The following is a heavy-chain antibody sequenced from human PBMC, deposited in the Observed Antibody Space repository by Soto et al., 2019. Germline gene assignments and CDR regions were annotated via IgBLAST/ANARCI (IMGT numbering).Heavy chain of an antibody. CDR3: PRALLVWIVELTRRGGHYFYMDV. J-gene: IGHJ6*03. CDR2: INNSGST. V-gene: IGHV4-34*01. D-gene: IGHD3-10*01. CDR1: GGSFSGYY. Sequence: QVQLQQWGAGLLKPSETLSLTCAVYGGSFSGYYWSWIRQTPGKGLEWIGEINNSGSTNHNPSLRSRCSRLIDTPKNPFSLKMGSPTPAHTAVYSCPRALLVWIVELTRRGGHYFYMDVWCKGTTLTVSS.